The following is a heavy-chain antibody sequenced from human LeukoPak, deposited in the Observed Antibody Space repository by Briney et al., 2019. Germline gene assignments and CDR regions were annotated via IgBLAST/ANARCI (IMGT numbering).Heavy chain of an antibody. CDR1: GFTFNNYA. V-gene: IGHV3-23*01. CDR3: ARWGNDYSQFDS. D-gene: IGHD4-11*01. Sequence: GGSLRLSCAASGFTFNNYAMTWVRQAPGKGLEWVSVVSGSGDNTNYADSVKGRFTISRDNSKNTLFLQMNSLRTEDTAVYFCARWGNDYSQFDSWGQGTLVTVSS. CDR2: VSGSGDNT. J-gene: IGHJ4*02.